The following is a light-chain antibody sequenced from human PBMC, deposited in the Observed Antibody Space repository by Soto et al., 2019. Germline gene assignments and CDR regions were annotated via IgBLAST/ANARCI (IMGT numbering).Light chain of an antibody. CDR1: SSNIGSNT. CDR2: NNN. V-gene: IGLV1-44*01. Sequence: QSVLTQPPSASGTPGQRVTISCSGSSSNIGSNTVNWYQQLPGTAPKLLIYNNNQRPSGVPDHFSGSKSGTSASLAISGLQSEDEADYYCAAWDDSLNGFYVFGTGTKVTVL. CDR3: AAWDDSLNGFYV. J-gene: IGLJ1*01.